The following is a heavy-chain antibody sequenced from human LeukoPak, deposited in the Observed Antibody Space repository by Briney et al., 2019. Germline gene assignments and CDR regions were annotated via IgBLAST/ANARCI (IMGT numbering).Heavy chain of an antibody. V-gene: IGHV1-46*01. Sequence: ASVKVSCKVSGYSFTSNYIHWVRQAPGQGLEWMGIINPSGGSTSYAQKFQGRVTMTRDTSTSTVYMELSSLRSEDTAVYYCARGGSGWLFDYWGQGTLVTVSS. CDR2: INPSGGST. D-gene: IGHD6-19*01. J-gene: IGHJ4*02. CDR3: ARGGSGWLFDY. CDR1: GYSFTSNY.